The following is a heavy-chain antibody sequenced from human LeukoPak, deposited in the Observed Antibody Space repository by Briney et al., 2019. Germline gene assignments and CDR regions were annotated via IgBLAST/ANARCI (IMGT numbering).Heavy chain of an antibody. V-gene: IGHV1-69*04. J-gene: IGHJ4*02. Sequence: SVEVSCKASGGTFSSYAISWVRLAPGQGLEWMGRIIPIFGIANYAQKFQGRVMITADKSTSTAYMELSSLRSEDTAVYYCARYYYDSSGFSQTFFDCWGQGTLVTVSS. D-gene: IGHD3-22*01. CDR2: IIPIFGIA. CDR1: GGTFSSYA. CDR3: ARYYYDSSGFSQTFFDC.